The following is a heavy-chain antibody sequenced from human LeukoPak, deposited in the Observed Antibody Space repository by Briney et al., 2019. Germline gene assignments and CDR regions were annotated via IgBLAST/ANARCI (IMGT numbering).Heavy chain of an antibody. V-gene: IGHV3-23*01. CDR2: ISGSGGST. D-gene: IGHD2-15*01. Sequence: GGSLRLSCAASGFTFSSYGMSWVRQAPGKGLEWVSAISGSGGSTYYADSVKGRFTISRDNSKNTLYLQMNSLRAEDAAVYYCANHSDIVVVVAATPVYWGQGTLVTVSS. CDR3: ANHSDIVVVVAATPVY. J-gene: IGHJ4*02. CDR1: GFTFSSYG.